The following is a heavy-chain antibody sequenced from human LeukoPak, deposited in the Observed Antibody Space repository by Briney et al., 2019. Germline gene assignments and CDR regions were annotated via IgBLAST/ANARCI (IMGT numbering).Heavy chain of an antibody. D-gene: IGHD1-26*01. J-gene: IGHJ5*02. Sequence: PSETLSLTCTVSGGSISSYYWSWIRQPPGKGLEWIAYIYSSGYTEYNPSLRSRASISLDTTKNLCSLRLSSVTAADTAVYYCARHVIYSGGYSYWFDPWGLGTLVTVSS. CDR1: GGSISSYY. CDR2: IYSSGYT. CDR3: ARHVIYSGGYSYWFDP. V-gene: IGHV4-59*08.